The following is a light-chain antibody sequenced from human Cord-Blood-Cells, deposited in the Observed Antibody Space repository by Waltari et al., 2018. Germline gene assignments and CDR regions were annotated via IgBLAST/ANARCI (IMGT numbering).Light chain of an antibody. V-gene: IGLV2-14*03. J-gene: IGLJ3*02. CDR3: SSYTSSSTWV. CDR2: DVS. CDR1: SSDVGGYNY. Sequence: QSALTQPASVSGSPGQSITISCTGTSSDVGGYNYVPWYQHHPGKAPKLMIYDVSKRPSGVSNRCSGSKSGNTASLTISGLQAEDEADYYCSSYTSSSTWVFGGGTKLTVL.